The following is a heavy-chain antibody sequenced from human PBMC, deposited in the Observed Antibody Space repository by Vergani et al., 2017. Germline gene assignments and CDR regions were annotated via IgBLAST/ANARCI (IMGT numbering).Heavy chain of an antibody. CDR1: GFTFSDYY. D-gene: IGHD6-6*01. V-gene: IGHV3-33*08. Sequence: QVQLVESGGGLVKPGGSLRLSCAASGFTFSDYYMSWIRQAPGKGLEWVAVIWYDGSNKYYADSVKGRFTISRDNSKNTLYLQMNSLRGEDTAVYYCARDPGLGVIAARYPDYWGQGTLVTVSS. J-gene: IGHJ4*02. CDR3: ARDPGLGVIAARYPDY. CDR2: IWYDGSNK.